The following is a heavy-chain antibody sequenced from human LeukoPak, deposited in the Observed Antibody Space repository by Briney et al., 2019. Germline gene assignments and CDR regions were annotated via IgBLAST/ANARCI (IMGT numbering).Heavy chain of an antibody. CDR2: IAGDGSGT. CDR3: ARDSGGWLQSHAFDV. D-gene: IGHD5-24*01. Sequence: GSLRLSCSASGFTVRSNYMSLVRQAPGEGLVLVSRIAGDGSGTTYADSVKGRFAIYRDNTKNTLYLQMDSLRTEDTAVYYCARDSGGWLQSHAFDVWGQGTMVTVSS. J-gene: IGHJ3*01. CDR1: GFTVRSNY. V-gene: IGHV3-74*03.